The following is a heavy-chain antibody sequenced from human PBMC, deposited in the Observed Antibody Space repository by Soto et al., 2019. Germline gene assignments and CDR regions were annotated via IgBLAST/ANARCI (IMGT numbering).Heavy chain of an antibody. Sequence: GGSLRLSCAASGFTFSSYSMNWVRQAPGKGLEWVSYISSSSSTIYYADSVKGRFTISRDNAKNSLYLQMNSLRDEDTAVYYCARDGAHNYYDSSGYFDYWGQGTLVTVSS. CDR3: ARDGAHNYYDSSGYFDY. CDR2: ISSSSSTI. D-gene: IGHD3-22*01. V-gene: IGHV3-48*02. J-gene: IGHJ4*02. CDR1: GFTFSSYS.